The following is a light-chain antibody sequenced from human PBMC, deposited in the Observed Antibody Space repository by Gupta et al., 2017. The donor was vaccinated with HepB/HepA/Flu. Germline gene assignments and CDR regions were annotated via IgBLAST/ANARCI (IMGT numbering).Light chain of an antibody. Sequence: DIQMTQSPSSLSASVGDRVTITCRASQSISSYLNWYQQKPGKAPKLLIYAASSLQSGVPSRLSGSGSGTDFTLTISSMKPEDFATYYCQQSYSTPITFGQGTRLEIK. CDR1: QSISSY. V-gene: IGKV1-39*01. J-gene: IGKJ5*01. CDR2: AAS. CDR3: QQSYSTPIT.